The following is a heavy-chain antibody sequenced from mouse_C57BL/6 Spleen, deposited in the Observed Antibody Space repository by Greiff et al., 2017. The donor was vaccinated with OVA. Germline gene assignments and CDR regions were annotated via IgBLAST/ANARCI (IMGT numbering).Heavy chain of an antibody. CDR3: TTYYYGSSHYFDY. V-gene: IGHV1-15*01. D-gene: IGHD1-1*01. Sequence: PLQQSGAELVRPGASVTLSCKASGYTFTDYEMHWVKQTPVHGLEWIGAIDPETGGTAYNQKFKGKAILTADKSSSTAYMELRSLTSEDSAVYYCTTYYYGSSHYFDYWGQGTTLTVSS. J-gene: IGHJ2*01. CDR1: GYTFTDYE. CDR2: IDPETGGT.